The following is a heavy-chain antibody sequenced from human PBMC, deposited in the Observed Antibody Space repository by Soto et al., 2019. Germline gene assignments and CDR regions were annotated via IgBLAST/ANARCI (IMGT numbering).Heavy chain of an antibody. J-gene: IGHJ4*02. CDR2: SIPIFGTA. CDR1: GVTFRSHA. CDR3: AALPAGGRRDFDF. Sequence: QVQLVQTGTEVKKPGSSVKVSCKASGVTFRSHAVNWVRQAPGQGLEWIGGSIPIFGTAKYAQRFQGRVTITADESTNTAYMELSSLRSEDTAMYYCAALPAGGRRDFDFWGQGTLVTVSS. V-gene: IGHV1-69*01. D-gene: IGHD2-2*01.